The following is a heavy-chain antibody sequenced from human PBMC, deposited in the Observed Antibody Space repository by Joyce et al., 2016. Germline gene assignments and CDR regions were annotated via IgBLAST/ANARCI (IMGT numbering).Heavy chain of an antibody. V-gene: IGHV5-51*01. CDR3: ARTTRDSLDS. D-gene: IGHD4-11*01. J-gene: IGHJ4*02. CDR1: GHKFTTYW. Sequence: EVQLVQSGAEVKKPGESLKISCKDFGHKFTTYWVAWVRQLPGKGLEWMGIIYPGDSDTRYSPAFQGQDTFSADRSTSTAYRHLSSLKVSDTATYYCARTTRDSLDSWGQGTLVTVSS. CDR2: IYPGDSDT.